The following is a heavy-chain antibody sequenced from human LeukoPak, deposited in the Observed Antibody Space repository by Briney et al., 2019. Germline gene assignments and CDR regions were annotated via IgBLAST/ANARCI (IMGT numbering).Heavy chain of an antibody. J-gene: IGHJ4*02. CDR2: ITRTGSHT. CDR1: EFTFSTYT. Sequence: GGSLRLSCAASEFTFSTYTMNWVRQAPGKGLEWVSSITRTGSHTYYAGSMEGRFTISRDNAKDSLYLQMNSLRAEDTALYYCAKATSGIAVAGTYFDYWGQGTLVTVSS. CDR3: AKATSGIAVAGTYFDY. V-gene: IGHV3-21*04. D-gene: IGHD6-19*01.